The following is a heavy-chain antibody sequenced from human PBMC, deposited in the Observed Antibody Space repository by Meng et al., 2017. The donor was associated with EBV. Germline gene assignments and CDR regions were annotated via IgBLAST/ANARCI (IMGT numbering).Heavy chain of an antibody. CDR1: GYTFTNYE. V-gene: IGHV1-8*01. CDR2: MNPNNGNT. J-gene: IGHJ5*02. Sequence: QVQLVQSGAEVKKPGASVKVSCKASGYTFTNYEINRVRQATGQGLEWMGWMNPNNGNTGYAQKFQGRVTMTRNPSINTAYMELTSLTSEDTAVYYCARGETVAGTWWFDPWGQGTLVTVSS. CDR3: ARGETVAGTWWFDP. D-gene: IGHD6-19*01.